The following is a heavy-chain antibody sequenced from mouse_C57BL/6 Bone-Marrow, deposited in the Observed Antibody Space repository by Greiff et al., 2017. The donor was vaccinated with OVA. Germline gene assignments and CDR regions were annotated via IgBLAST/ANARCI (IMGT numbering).Heavy chain of an antibody. D-gene: IGHD4-1*01. CDR3: AREGDWDGWYFGV. V-gene: IGHV1-26*01. CDR2: INPNNGGT. Sequence: EVQLQQSGPELVKPGASVKISCKASGYTFTDYYMNWVKQSHGKSLEWIGDINPNNGGTSYNQKFKGKATLTVDKSSSTAYMELRSLTSEDSAGYYCAREGDWDGWYFGVWGTGTTVTFSS. CDR1: GYTFTDYY. J-gene: IGHJ1*03.